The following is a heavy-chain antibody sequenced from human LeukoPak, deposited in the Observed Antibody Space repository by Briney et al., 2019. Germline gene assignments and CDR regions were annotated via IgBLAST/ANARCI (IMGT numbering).Heavy chain of an antibody. Sequence: GGSLRLSCAASGFTFSSYAMSWVRQAPGKGLEWVGRIKSKTDGGTTDYAAPVKGRFTISRDDSKNTLYLQMNSLKTEDTAVYYCTAPERGDYGDYWGQGTLVTVSS. CDR2: IKSKTDGGTT. CDR3: TAPERGDYGDY. V-gene: IGHV3-15*01. CDR1: GFTFSSYA. D-gene: IGHD5-24*01. J-gene: IGHJ4*02.